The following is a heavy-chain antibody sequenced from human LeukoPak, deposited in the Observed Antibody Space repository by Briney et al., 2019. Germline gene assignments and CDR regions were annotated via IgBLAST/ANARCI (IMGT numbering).Heavy chain of an antibody. Sequence: KSSETLSLTCTVSGGSISSSSYYWGWIRQPPGKGLEWIGSIYYSGSTYYNPSLKSRVTISVDTSKNQFSLKLSSVTAADTAVYYCARGDSSSSASYYWGQGTLVTVSS. CDR1: GGSISSSSYY. V-gene: IGHV4-39*01. CDR3: ARGDSSSSASYY. CDR2: IYYSGST. J-gene: IGHJ4*02. D-gene: IGHD6-6*01.